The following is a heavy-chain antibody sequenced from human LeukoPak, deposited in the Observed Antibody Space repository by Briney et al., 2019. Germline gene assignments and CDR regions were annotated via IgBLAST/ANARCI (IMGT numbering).Heavy chain of an antibody. V-gene: IGHV3-7*01. J-gene: IGHJ4*02. D-gene: IGHD3-3*01. CDR2: IKQDGSEK. Sequence: GGSLRLSCAASGFTFSSYWMSWVRQAPGKGLEWVANIKQDGSEKYYVDPVKGRFTISRDNAKNSLYLQMNSLRAEDTAVYYCARDRDFWSGYSSPSDYWGQGTLVTVSS. CDR3: ARDRDFWSGYSSPSDY. CDR1: GFTFSSYW.